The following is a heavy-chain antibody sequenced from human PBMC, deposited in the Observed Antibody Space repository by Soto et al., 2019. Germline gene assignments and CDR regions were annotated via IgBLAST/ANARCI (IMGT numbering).Heavy chain of an antibody. J-gene: IGHJ5*02. CDR2: IKHSGST. CDR1: GGSFSGYY. Sequence: QVQLQQWGAGLLKPSETLSLTCAVYGGSFSGYYWSWIRQPPGKGLEWIGEIKHSGSTNYNPSLKSRVTVSTDTSRNQYYLKLSSVTAADTAIYSCARDSLGIAVLGTGRSKHTWFDPWGQGTLVTVSS. D-gene: IGHD6-19*01. CDR3: ARDSLGIAVLGTGRSKHTWFDP. V-gene: IGHV4-34*01.